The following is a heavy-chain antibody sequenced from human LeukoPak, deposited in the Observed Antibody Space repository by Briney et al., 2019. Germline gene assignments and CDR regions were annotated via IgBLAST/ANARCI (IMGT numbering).Heavy chain of an antibody. V-gene: IGHV4-34*01. CDR2: INHSGST. J-gene: IGHJ3*02. CDR1: GGSFSGYY. D-gene: IGHD3-22*01. CDR3: ARVTMIVVVITTVSAFDI. Sequence: SETLSPTCAVYGGSFSGYYWSWIRQPPGKGLEWIGEINHSGSTNYNPSLKSRVTISVDTSKNQFSLKLSSVTAADTAVYYCARVTMIVVVITTVSAFDIWGQGTMVTVSS.